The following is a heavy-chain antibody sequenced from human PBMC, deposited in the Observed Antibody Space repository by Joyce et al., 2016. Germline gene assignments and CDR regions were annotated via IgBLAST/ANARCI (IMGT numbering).Heavy chain of an antibody. CDR2: INAGKGST. J-gene: IGHJ4*02. CDR1: GYTFTGHT. Sequence: QVQLVQSGAEVKKPGASVKGSCKASGYTFTGHTIPWVRQAPGQRLEWMGCINAGKGSTRFSQKFQGRVTVSRDTSANTAYMEVSSLRSEDTAVYYCARGSSALTYFDFWGQGTLVTVSS. D-gene: IGHD3-10*01. CDR3: ARGSSALTYFDF. V-gene: IGHV1-3*01.